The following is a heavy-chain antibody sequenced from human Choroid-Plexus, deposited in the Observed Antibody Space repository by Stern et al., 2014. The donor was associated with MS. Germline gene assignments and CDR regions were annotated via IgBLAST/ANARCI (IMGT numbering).Heavy chain of an antibody. D-gene: IGHD2/OR15-2a*01. CDR2: VSYDGSNK. V-gene: IGHV3-30*18. CDR1: GFTLGSCA. Sequence: VQLVDSGGGVVQHGRPLRLSCVASGFTLGSCAMHWVRQAPGNGLEWGAGVSYDGSNKYYADSVKGRLTITRDNSQNTLYMQMSSLRPEDTAVYYCAKDRQYLTYFFDHWGQGSLVTVSS. J-gene: IGHJ5*02. CDR3: AKDRQYLTYFFDH.